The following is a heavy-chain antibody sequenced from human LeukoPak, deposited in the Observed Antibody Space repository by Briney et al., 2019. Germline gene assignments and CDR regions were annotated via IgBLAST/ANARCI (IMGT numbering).Heavy chain of an antibody. D-gene: IGHD6-13*01. CDR2: SNPNSGGT. CDR1: GYTFTGYY. Sequence: ASVKVSCKASGYTFTGYYMHWVRQAPGQGREWMGWSNPNSGGTNYAQKFQGRVTMTRDTSISTAYMELSRLRSDDTAVYYCARGPRNWVLGSSWSTPDYWGQGTLVTVSS. CDR3: ARGPRNWVLGSSWSTPDY. V-gene: IGHV1-2*02. J-gene: IGHJ4*02.